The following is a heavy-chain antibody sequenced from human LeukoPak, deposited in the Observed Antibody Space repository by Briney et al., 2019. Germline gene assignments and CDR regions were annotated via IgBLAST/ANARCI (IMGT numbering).Heavy chain of an antibody. CDR3: ASRPPEGDIVVMVFDY. CDR1: GFTVSSNY. V-gene: IGHV3-11*04. J-gene: IGHJ4*02. D-gene: IGHD2-8*01. Sequence: PGGSLRLSCAASGFTVSSNYMSWVRQAPGKGLEWVSAISSSGSTIYYADSVKGRFTISRDNAKNSLYLQMSGLRVEDTAVYYCASRPPEGDIVVMVFDYWSQGTQVTVSS. CDR2: ISSSGSTI.